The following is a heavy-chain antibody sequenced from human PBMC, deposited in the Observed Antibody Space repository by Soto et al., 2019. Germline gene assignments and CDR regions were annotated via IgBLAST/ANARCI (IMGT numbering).Heavy chain of an antibody. J-gene: IGHJ5*02. Sequence: ETLSLTCTVSGGSISSYYWSWIRQPPGKGLEWIGYIYYSGSTNYNPSLKSRVTISVDTSKNQFSLKLSSVTAADTAVYYCARAHSSSSRIWFDPWGQGTLVTVSS. CDR1: GGSISSYY. CDR3: ARAHSSSSRIWFDP. D-gene: IGHD6-6*01. CDR2: IYYSGST. V-gene: IGHV4-59*01.